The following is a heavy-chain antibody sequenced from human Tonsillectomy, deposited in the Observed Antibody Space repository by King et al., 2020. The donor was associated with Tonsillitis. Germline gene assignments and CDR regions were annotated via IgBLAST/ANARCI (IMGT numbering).Heavy chain of an antibody. J-gene: IGHJ4*02. D-gene: IGHD3-22*01. Sequence: VQLVESGGGLVKPGGSLRLSCAASGFTFSNAWRSWVRQAPGKGLEWVGGIKTKTDVGTTDYAAPVKGRFTIPRDGSKNTLYLQMNSLKTEDTAVYYCTTVGSGYHCGYWGQGTLVTVSS. V-gene: IGHV3-15*01. CDR1: GFTFSNAW. CDR3: TTVGSGYHCGY. CDR2: IKTKTDVGTT.